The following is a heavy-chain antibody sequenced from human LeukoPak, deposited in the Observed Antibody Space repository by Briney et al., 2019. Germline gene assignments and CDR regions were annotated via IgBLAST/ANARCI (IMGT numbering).Heavy chain of an antibody. D-gene: IGHD5-18*01. Sequence: SVKVSCKASGGTFSSYAISWVRQAPGQGLEWMGGIIPIFGTANYAQKFQGRVTITADESTGTAYMELSSLRSEDTAVYYCARDRGYSYGTFDYWGQGTLVTVSS. CDR2: IIPIFGTA. CDR3: ARDRGYSYGTFDY. V-gene: IGHV1-69*13. J-gene: IGHJ4*02. CDR1: GGTFSSYA.